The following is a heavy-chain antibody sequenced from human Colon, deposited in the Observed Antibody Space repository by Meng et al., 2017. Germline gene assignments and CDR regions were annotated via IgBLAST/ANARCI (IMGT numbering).Heavy chain of an antibody. CDR1: GGSIRSIHW. CDR2: IYHSGAT. Sequence: QVQCEEAGPGLVKASGNRALTCAVSGGSIRSIHWWSWVRQPPGKGLEWIGEIYHSGATNYSPSLKSRVTISVDKSKNQFSLKLSSMTAADTAVYYCASIYRYGDYGDYFDYWGQGTLVTVSS. J-gene: IGHJ4*02. CDR3: ASIYRYGDYGDYFDY. V-gene: IGHV4-4*02. D-gene: IGHD4-17*01.